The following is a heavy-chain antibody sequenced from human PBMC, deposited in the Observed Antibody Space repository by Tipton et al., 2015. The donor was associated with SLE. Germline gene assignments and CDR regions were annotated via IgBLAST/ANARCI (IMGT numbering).Heavy chain of an antibody. D-gene: IGHD3-22*01. J-gene: IGHJ4*02. CDR3: ARGWRTVDYYDSSGTFDY. Sequence: TLSLTCTVSGGSISSSSYYWGWIRQPPGKGLEWIGEINHSGSTNYNPSLKSRVTISVDTSKNQFSLKLSSVTAADTAVYYCARGWRTVDYYDSSGTFDYWGQGTLVTVSS. CDR2: INHSGST. V-gene: IGHV4-39*07. CDR1: GGSISSSSYY.